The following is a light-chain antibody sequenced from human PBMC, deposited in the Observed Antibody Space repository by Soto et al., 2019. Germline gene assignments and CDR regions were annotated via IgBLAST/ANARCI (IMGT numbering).Light chain of an antibody. Sequence: TQSPGTLSLSPGESATLSCRASQSVGIKLAWYQQKPGQAPRLLMYSASTRATGIAARFSGGGSGTDFTLTISSLQSEDFAVYYCQQYNNWPRTFGQGTKVEIK. CDR3: QQYNNWPRT. CDR2: SAS. J-gene: IGKJ1*01. V-gene: IGKV3-15*01. CDR1: QSVGIK.